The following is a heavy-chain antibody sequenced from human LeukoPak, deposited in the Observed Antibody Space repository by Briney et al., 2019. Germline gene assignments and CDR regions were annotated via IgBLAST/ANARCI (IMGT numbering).Heavy chain of an antibody. CDR1: GYTFTSCA. CDR3: ARGLATVTTLGY. CDR2: INAGNGNT. D-gene: IGHD4-17*01. Sequence: ASVKVSCKASGYTFTSCAMHWVRQAPGQRLEWMGWINAGNGNTKYSQKFQGRVTITRDTSASTAYMELSSLRSEDTAVYYCARGLATVTTLGYWGQGTLVTVSS. V-gene: IGHV1-3*01. J-gene: IGHJ4*02.